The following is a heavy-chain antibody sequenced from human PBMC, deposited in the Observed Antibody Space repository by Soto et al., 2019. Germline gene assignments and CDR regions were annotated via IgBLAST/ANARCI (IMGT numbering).Heavy chain of an antibody. CDR3: ARGRYGDY. CDR1: GYGFTTYG. Sequence: QVHLVQSGAEVKKPGASVKVSFKGSGYGFTTYGITWVRQEPGQGREWMAWISAHNGNTDYAQNLQGRVTVTRDTSTSTAYMELRSLRSDDTAVYYCARGRYGDYWGQGALVTVSS. CDR2: ISAHNGNT. D-gene: IGHD1-1*01. V-gene: IGHV1-18*01. J-gene: IGHJ4*02.